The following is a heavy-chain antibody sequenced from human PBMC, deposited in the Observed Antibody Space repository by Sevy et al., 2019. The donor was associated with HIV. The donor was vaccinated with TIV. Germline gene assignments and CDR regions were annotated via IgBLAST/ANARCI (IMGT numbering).Heavy chain of an antibody. D-gene: IGHD3-3*01. CDR3: ARQGLVRDYDFWSGYYRRWFDP. J-gene: IGHJ5*02. Sequence: SETLSLTCTVSGGSISSSSYYWGWIRQPPGKGLEWIGSIYYSGSTYYNPSLKSRVTISVDTSKNQFSLKLSSVTAAETAVYYCARQGLVRDYDFWSGYYRRWFDPWGQGTLVTVSS. CDR1: GGSISSSSYY. CDR2: IYYSGST. V-gene: IGHV4-39*01.